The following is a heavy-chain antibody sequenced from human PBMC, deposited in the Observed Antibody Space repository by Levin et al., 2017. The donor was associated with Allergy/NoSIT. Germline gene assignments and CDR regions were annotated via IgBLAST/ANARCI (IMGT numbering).Heavy chain of an antibody. CDR2: INSDGSST. D-gene: IGHD3-22*01. Sequence: PGGSLRLSCAASGFTFSSYWMHWVRQAPGKGLVWVSRINSDGSSTSYADSVKGRFTISRDNAKNTLYLQMNSLRAEDTAVYYCARVYDSSGYYSIFDYWGQGTLVTVSS. CDR1: GFTFSSYW. CDR3: ARVYDSSGYYSIFDY. J-gene: IGHJ4*02. V-gene: IGHV3-74*01.